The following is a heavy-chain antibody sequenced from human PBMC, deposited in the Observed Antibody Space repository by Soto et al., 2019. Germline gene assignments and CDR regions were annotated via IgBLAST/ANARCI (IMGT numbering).Heavy chain of an antibody. V-gene: IGHV4-4*07. Sequence: QVHLQESGPGLVKPSETLSLICTVSGGSITSYYWSWVRQPVGKGLEWVGRIYSDGTTNYSPSLISRVTMSLDTSKNQFSLWLRSVTAADSVIYYCSRVDCSNTNCRTRGMDVWGQGTTVTVSS. CDR2: IYSDGTT. CDR1: GGSITSYY. J-gene: IGHJ6*02. D-gene: IGHD2-2*01. CDR3: SRVDCSNTNCRTRGMDV.